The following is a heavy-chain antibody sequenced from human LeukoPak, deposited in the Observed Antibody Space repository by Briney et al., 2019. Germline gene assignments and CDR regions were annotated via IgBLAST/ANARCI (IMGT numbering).Heavy chain of an antibody. J-gene: IGHJ4*02. CDR3: ARLPPIAATFDY. CDR1: GYSISSGYY. D-gene: IGHD2-15*01. CDR2: IYHSGST. V-gene: IGHV4-38-2*01. Sequence: SETLSLTCAVSGYSISSGYYWGWIRQPPGKGLGWIGSIYHSGSTYYNPSLKSRVTISVDTSKNQFSLKLSSVTAADTAVYYCARLPPIAATFDYWGQGTLVTVSS.